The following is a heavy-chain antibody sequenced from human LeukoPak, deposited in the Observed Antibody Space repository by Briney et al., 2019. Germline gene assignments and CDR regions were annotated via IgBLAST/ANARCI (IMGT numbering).Heavy chain of an antibody. CDR3: ARLGGYYDPPGY. V-gene: IGHV4-39*01. J-gene: IGHJ4*02. CDR2: IHHSGST. Sequence: SETLSLTCTVSGGSISSSTYYWAWIRQPPGKGLEWIATIHHSGSTYYKPSLRSGVTISVDTSRNQFSLKLGSVTVADTAVYYCARLGGYYDPPGYWGQGTLVTVSS. D-gene: IGHD3-22*01. CDR1: GGSISSSTYY.